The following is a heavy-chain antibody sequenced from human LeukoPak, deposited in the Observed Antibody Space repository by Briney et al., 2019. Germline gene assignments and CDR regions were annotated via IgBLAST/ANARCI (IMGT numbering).Heavy chain of an antibody. J-gene: IGHJ4*02. V-gene: IGHV1-18*01. D-gene: IGHD5-24*01. CDR2: ISAYNGDT. CDR3: ASLQMATIHYFDY. CDR1: GYTFVSHG. Sequence: ASVKVSCKAAGYTFVSHGISWVRLAPGQGLEWMGWISAYNGDTKYAQKFQARVTMTTDTSTSTAYMELRTLRSDDTAVYYCASLQMATIHYFDYWGQGTLVTVSS.